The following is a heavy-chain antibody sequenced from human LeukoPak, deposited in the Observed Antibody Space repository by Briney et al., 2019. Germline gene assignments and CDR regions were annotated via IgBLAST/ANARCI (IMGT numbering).Heavy chain of an antibody. Sequence: ASVKVSCKVSGYTLTELSMHWVRQAPGKGLEWMGGFDPEDGETIYAQKFQGRVTMTEDTSTDTAYMELSSLRSEDTAVYYCAILGAVAGSYDYWGQGTLVTVSS. V-gene: IGHV1-24*01. CDR2: FDPEDGET. CDR1: GYTLTELS. CDR3: AILGAVAGSYDY. J-gene: IGHJ4*02. D-gene: IGHD6-19*01.